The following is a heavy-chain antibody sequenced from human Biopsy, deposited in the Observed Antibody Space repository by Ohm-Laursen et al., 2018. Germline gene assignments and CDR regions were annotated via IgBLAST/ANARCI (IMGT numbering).Heavy chain of an antibody. CDR2: TWDDGSHQ. Sequence: SLRLSCTASGFNFSAYGMHWVRQAPDKGLEWVALTWDDGSHQYYADSVKGRFTISRDNSKNSLYLHINTLRVEDTAVYYCVTDRLDDITKVRGIMTDWGQGTLVTVSS. V-gene: IGHV3-33*01. D-gene: IGHD3-10*01. CDR1: GFNFSAYG. CDR3: VTDRLDDITKVRGIMTD. J-gene: IGHJ4*02.